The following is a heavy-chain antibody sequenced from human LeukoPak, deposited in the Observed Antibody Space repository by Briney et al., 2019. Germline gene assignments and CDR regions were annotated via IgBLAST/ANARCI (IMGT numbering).Heavy chain of an antibody. D-gene: IGHD5-18*01. CDR1: GYTFTSYG. Sequence: ASVKVSCKASGYTFTSYGISWVRQAPGQGLEWMGWISAYNGNTNYAQKLQGRVTMTTDTSTSTAYMELRSLRSDDTAVYYCARVNTAMVNYYYYYMDVWGKGTTVTVSS. V-gene: IGHV1-18*01. CDR3: ARVNTAMVNYYYYYMDV. CDR2: ISAYNGNT. J-gene: IGHJ6*03.